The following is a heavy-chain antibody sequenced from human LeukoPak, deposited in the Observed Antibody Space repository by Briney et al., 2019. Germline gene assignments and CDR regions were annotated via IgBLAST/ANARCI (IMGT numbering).Heavy chain of an antibody. CDR3: AKRRGLELLYYYYMDV. D-gene: IGHD1-7*01. CDR2: ISGSGGST. J-gene: IGHJ6*03. V-gene: IGHV3-23*01. Sequence: GGSLRLSCAASGFTFSSYEMNWVRQAPGKGLEWVSAISGSGGSTYYADSVKGRSTISRDNSKNTLYLQMNSLRAEDTAVYYCAKRRGLELLYYYYMDVWGKGTTVTVSS. CDR1: GFTFSSYE.